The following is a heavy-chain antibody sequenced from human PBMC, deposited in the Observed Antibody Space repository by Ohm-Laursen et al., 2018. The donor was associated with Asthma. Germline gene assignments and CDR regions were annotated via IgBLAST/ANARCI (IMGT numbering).Heavy chain of an antibody. CDR2: ISGGGDNT. CDR3: AKEGYSSSWSFDY. D-gene: IGHD6-13*01. V-gene: IGHV3-23*01. J-gene: IGHJ4*02. CDR1: GFTFSSYA. Sequence: SLRLSCAASGFTFSSYAMSWVRQAPGKGLEWVSAISGGGDNTNYADSVKGRFTVSRDNSKNTLYLQMNSLRAEDTAVYYCAKEGYSSSWSFDYWGQGTLVTVSA.